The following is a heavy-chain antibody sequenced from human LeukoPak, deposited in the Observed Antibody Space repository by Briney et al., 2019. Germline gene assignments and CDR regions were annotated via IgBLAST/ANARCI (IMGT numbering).Heavy chain of an antibody. Sequence: ASVKVSCKASGYTFTSYDINWVRQATGQGLEWMGWMNPNSGNTGYAQKFQGRVTITRNTSISTAYMELSSLRSEDTAVYYCARPREVGATFDIWGQGTMVTVSS. CDR1: GYTFTSYD. D-gene: IGHD1-26*01. CDR2: MNPNSGNT. V-gene: IGHV1-8*03. CDR3: ARPREVGATFDI. J-gene: IGHJ3*02.